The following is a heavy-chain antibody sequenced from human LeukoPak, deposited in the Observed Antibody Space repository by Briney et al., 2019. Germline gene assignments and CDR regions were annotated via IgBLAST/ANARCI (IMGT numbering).Heavy chain of an antibody. Sequence: SETLSLTCTASGGSISSYYWSWIRQPPGKGLEWIGYIYYSGSTNYNPSLKSRVTISVDTSKNQFSLKLSSVTAADTAVYYCARLESTVKGYYYYGMDVWGQGTTVTVSS. CDR1: GGSISSYY. J-gene: IGHJ6*02. CDR2: IYYSGST. V-gene: IGHV4-59*01. D-gene: IGHD4-11*01. CDR3: ARLESTVKGYYYYGMDV.